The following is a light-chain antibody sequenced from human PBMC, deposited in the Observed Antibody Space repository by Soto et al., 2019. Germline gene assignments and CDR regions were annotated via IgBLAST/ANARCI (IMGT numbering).Light chain of an antibody. Sequence: QSALTQPRSVSGSPGQSITISCTGSSSDVGRYNYVSWFQQYSGKAPKLMIFDVSQRPSGVPDRFSGSKSANTASLTISGLQSEDEAAYYCCSYAGRDTPVLFGGGTQLTVL. CDR3: CSYAGRDTPVL. J-gene: IGLJ3*02. V-gene: IGLV2-11*01. CDR1: SSDVGRYNY. CDR2: DVS.